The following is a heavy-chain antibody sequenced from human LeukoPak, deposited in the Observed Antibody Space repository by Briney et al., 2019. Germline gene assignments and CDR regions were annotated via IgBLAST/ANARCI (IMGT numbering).Heavy chain of an antibody. CDR3: ARDGGVIAAAGTGY. D-gene: IGHD6-13*01. Sequence: SGGPLRLSCAASGFTFSSYCMSWVRQAPGKGLEWVANKKQDGSEKYYVDSVKGRFTISRDNAKNSLYLQMNSLRAEDTAVYYCARDGGVIAAAGTGYWGQGTLVTVSS. V-gene: IGHV3-7*01. J-gene: IGHJ4*02. CDR2: KKQDGSEK. CDR1: GFTFSSYC.